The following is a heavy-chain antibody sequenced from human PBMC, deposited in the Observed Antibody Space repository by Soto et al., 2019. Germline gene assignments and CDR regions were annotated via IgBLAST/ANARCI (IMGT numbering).Heavy chain of an antibody. Sequence: EVQLVESGGGLVKPGGSLRLSCAASGFTFSSYSMNWVRQAPGKGLEWVSSISSSSSYRYYADSVKGRFTISRDNAKSSLYLQVNSLRAEDTAVYYCATLRYDILTGPRDYWGQGTLVTVSS. J-gene: IGHJ4*02. CDR1: GFTFSSYS. V-gene: IGHV3-21*01. D-gene: IGHD3-9*01. CDR3: ATLRYDILTGPRDY. CDR2: ISSSSSYR.